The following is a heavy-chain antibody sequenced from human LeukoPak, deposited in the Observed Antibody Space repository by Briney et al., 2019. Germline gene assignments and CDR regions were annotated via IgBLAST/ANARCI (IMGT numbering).Heavy chain of an antibody. D-gene: IGHD3-16*02. CDR3: ARGPYRRLDY. Sequence: ASVKVSCTASGYTFSSYDINWVRQAAGQGLEWMGWMNPNSGNTGYAQKLQGRVTMTRDTSITTAYMELSSLRFEDTAVYYCARGPYRRLDYWGQGTLVTVSS. CDR1: GYTFSSYD. CDR2: MNPNSGNT. J-gene: IGHJ4*02. V-gene: IGHV1-8*01.